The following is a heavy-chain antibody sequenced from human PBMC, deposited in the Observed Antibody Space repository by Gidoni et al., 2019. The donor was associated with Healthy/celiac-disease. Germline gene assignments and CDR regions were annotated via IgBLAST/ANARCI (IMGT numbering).Heavy chain of an antibody. CDR3: AREGRGYSSSAWESYYFDY. CDR2: IWYDGSNK. D-gene: IGHD6-6*01. Sequence: GLEWVAVIWYDGSNKYYADSVKGRFTISRDNSKNTLYLQMNSLRAEDTAVYYCAREGRGYSSSAWESYYFDYWGQGTLVTVSS. V-gene: IGHV3-33*01. J-gene: IGHJ4*02.